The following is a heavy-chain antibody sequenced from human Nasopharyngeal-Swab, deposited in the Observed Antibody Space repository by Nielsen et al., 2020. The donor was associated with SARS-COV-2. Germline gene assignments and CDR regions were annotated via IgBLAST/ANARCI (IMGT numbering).Heavy chain of an antibody. J-gene: IGHJ3*02. CDR2: LNGGNSNT. CDR1: GYSFTRYS. D-gene: IGHD3-16*02. V-gene: IGHV1-3*01. CDR3: ARGDDYVWGSFRNDALDM. Sequence: ASVKVSCKASGYSFTRYSLPWVRQAPGQRLEWMAWLNGGNSNTEYSQKFLGRVTITRDTPASTAYMDLDSLTSEDTAVYYCARGDDYVWGSFRNDALDMWGQGTMVTVS.